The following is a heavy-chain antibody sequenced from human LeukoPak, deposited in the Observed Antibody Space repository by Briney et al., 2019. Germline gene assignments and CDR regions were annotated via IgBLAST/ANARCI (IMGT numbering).Heavy chain of an antibody. CDR3: ARFPLLTGIRLDGYYFDY. CDR2: INHSGST. V-gene: IGHV4-34*01. CDR1: GGSFSGYY. Sequence: SETLSLTCAVYGGSFSGYYWSWIRQPPGKGLEWIGEINHSGSTNYNPSLKSRVTISVDTSKNQFSLKLSSVTAADTAVYYCARFPLLTGIRLDGYYFDYWGQGPLVTVSS. D-gene: IGHD7-27*01. J-gene: IGHJ4*02.